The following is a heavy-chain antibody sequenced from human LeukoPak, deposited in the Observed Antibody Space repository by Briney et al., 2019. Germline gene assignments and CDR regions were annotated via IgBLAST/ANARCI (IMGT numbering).Heavy chain of an antibody. J-gene: IGHJ4*02. CDR1: GFTFSSYA. D-gene: IGHD3-10*01. Sequence: GGSLRLSCAASGFTFSSYAMHWVRQAQGKGLEWVAIISYDGNNKYYADSVKGRFTISRDSSKNTLYLQMNSLRAEDTAVYYCARALLWFGGGIGYWGQGTLVTVSS. CDR3: ARALLWFGGGIGY. CDR2: ISYDGNNK. V-gene: IGHV3-30*04.